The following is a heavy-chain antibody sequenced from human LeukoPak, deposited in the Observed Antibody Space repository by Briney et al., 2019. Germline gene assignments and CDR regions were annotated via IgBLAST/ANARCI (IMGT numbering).Heavy chain of an antibody. CDR3: ARERLYSSGWDFDY. Sequence: ASVKVSCKASGYTFTSYDINWVRQATGQGLEWMGWMNPNSGNTGYAQKFRGRVTMTRNTSISTAYMELSSLRSEDTAVYYCARERLYSSGWDFDYWGQGTLVTVSS. V-gene: IGHV1-8*01. J-gene: IGHJ4*02. D-gene: IGHD6-19*01. CDR2: MNPNSGNT. CDR1: GYTFTSYD.